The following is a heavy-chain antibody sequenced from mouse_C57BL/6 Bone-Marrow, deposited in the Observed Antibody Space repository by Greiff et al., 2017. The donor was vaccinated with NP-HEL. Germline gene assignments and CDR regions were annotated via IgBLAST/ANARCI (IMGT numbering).Heavy chain of an antibody. V-gene: IGHV1-59*01. CDR1: GYTFTSYW. J-gene: IGHJ2*01. CDR3: ALYYGNSYFDY. CDR2: IDPSDSYT. D-gene: IGHD2-1*01. Sequence: VKLQQPGAELVRPGTSVKLSCKASGYTFTSYWMHWVKQRPGQGLEWIGVIDPSDSYTNYNQKFKGKATLTVDTSSSTAYMQLSSLTSEDSAVYYCALYYGNSYFDYWGQGTTLTVSS.